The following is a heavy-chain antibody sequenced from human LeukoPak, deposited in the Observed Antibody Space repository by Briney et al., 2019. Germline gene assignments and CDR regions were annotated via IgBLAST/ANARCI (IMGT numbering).Heavy chain of an antibody. V-gene: IGHV1-18*01. D-gene: IGHD6-19*01. CDR3: ARVRSDSSGWGYYYYMDV. CDR2: ISAYNGNT. Sequence: ASVKVSCKASGYTFTSYGISWVRQAPGQGLEWMGWISAYNGNTNYAQKLQGRVAMTTDTSTSTAYMELRSLRSDDTAVYYCARVRSDSSGWGYYYYMDVWGKGTTVIVSS. J-gene: IGHJ6*03. CDR1: GYTFTSYG.